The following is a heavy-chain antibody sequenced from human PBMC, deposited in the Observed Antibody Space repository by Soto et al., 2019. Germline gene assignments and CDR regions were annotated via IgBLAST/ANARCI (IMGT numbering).Heavy chain of an antibody. CDR3: AIDSVMAWLILDY. CDR2: ISSSSRTT. V-gene: IGHV3-48*01. Sequence: EVQLVESGGGLVQPGGSLRLSCAASGFTFSTSGMNWVRQAPGKGLEWVSYISSSSRTTYDADSVKGRFTISRNNANNSLYLQMTALRVNDTAVYYCAIDSVMAWLILDYLCQGTLVTVSS. CDR1: GFTFSTSG. J-gene: IGHJ4*02. D-gene: IGHD3-3*01.